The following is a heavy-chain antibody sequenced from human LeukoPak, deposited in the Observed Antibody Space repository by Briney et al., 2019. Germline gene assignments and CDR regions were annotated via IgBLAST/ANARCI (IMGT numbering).Heavy chain of an antibody. Sequence: SETLSLTCTVSGGSMSSYYWSWIRQPAGKGLEWIGRIYTSGSTNYNPSLKSRVTMSVDTSKNQFSLKLSSVTAADTAVYYCARLNDYGDSNWFDPWGQGTLVTVSS. CDR1: GGSMSSYY. CDR2: IYTSGST. J-gene: IGHJ5*02. V-gene: IGHV4-4*07. CDR3: ARLNDYGDSNWFDP. D-gene: IGHD4-17*01.